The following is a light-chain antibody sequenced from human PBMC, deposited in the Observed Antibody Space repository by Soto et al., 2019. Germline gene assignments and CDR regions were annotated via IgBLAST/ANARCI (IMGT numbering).Light chain of an antibody. CDR1: QSVSSSY. CDR2: GAS. V-gene: IGKV3-20*01. J-gene: IGKJ1*01. CDR3: QQYGSSPPT. Sequence: EILMTQAPATVSVSPVERAALSVSGSQSVSSSYLAWYQQKPGQAPRLLIYGASSRATGIPDRFSGSGSGTDFTLTISRLEPEDFAVYYCQQYGSSPPTFGQGTKVDIK.